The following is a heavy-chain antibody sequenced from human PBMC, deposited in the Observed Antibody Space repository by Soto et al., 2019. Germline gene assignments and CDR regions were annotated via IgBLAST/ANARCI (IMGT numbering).Heavy chain of an antibody. V-gene: IGHV1-3*01. CDR3: ARAGYCSSTSCYFHYGMDV. J-gene: IGHJ6*02. Sequence: ASVKVSCKASGYTFTSYAMHWVRQAPGQRLEWMGWINAGNGNTKYSQKFQGRVTITRDTSASTAYMELSSLRSEDTAVYYCARAGYCSSTSCYFHYGMDVWGPVPTVTLS. CDR1: GYTFTSYA. D-gene: IGHD2-2*01. CDR2: INAGNGNT.